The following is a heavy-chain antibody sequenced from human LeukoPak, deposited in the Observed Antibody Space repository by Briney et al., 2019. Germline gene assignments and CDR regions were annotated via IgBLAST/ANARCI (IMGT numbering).Heavy chain of an antibody. Sequence: GGSLRLSCAASGFTFSGYTMSWVRQAPGKGLEWVSAISGSGGRTYYADSVKGRFTISRDNSKNTLYLQMKSLRAEDTAVYYCAIRGYSGYFDYWGQGTLVTVSS. D-gene: IGHD5-12*01. CDR3: AIRGYSGYFDY. J-gene: IGHJ4*02. CDR1: GFTFSGYT. V-gene: IGHV3-23*01. CDR2: ISGSGGRT.